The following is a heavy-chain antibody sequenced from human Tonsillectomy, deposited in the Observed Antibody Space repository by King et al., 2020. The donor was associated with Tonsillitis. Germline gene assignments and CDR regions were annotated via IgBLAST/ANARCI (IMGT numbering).Heavy chain of an antibody. V-gene: IGHV3-23*04. CDR3: AKDSPLDYGMDV. Sequence: QLVQSGGGLVQPGGSLRLSCAASGFTFSDYAMTWVRQAPGKGLEWVSTIGGTSISTYYADSVEGRFTISRDNSKNTLYLQMNSLRAEDTAVYYCAKDSPLDYGMDVWGQGTTVTVSS. CDR2: IGGTSIST. J-gene: IGHJ6*02. CDR1: GFTFSDYA.